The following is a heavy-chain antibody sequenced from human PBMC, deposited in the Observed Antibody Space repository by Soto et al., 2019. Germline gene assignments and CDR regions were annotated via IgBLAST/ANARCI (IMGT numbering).Heavy chain of an antibody. CDR3: ARADTSRYCSGGSCYLPDY. D-gene: IGHD2-15*01. V-gene: IGHV3-33*01. CDR1: GFTFSSYG. J-gene: IGHJ4*02. Sequence: GGSLRLSCAASGFTFSSYGMHWVRQAPGKGLEWVAVIWYDGSNKYYADSVKGRFTISGDNSKNTLYLQMNSLRAEDTAVYYCARADTSRYCSGGSCYLPDYWGQGTLVTVSS. CDR2: IWYDGSNK.